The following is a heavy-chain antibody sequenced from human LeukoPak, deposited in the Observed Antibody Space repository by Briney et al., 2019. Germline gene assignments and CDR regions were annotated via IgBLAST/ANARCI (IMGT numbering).Heavy chain of an antibody. CDR2: INPSGGSI. CDR1: GYTFTSYY. CDR3: ARAGYDILTGYEVMGNFDY. V-gene: IGHV1-46*01. D-gene: IGHD3-9*01. Sequence: GASVKVSCKASGYTFTSYYIHWVRQAPGQGLEWMGLINPSGGSINYAQKFQGRVTMTRDTSTSTVYMELSSLRSEDTAVYYCARAGYDILTGYEVMGNFDYWGQGTLVTVSS. J-gene: IGHJ4*02.